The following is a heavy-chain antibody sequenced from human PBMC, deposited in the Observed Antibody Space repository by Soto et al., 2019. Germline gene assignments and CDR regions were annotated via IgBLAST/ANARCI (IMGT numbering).Heavy chain of an antibody. V-gene: IGHV3-15*01. CDR3: STASLSI. Sequence: GGSLRLSCVVSGLTFRNVWMSWVRQAPGKGLEWVGRIKRKTDGGTTNSAAPVKGRFTLSRDESKNTLYLQMTSLKTEPAAGYFCSTASLSIWGQGTLVTVSS. CDR2: IKRKTDGGTT. J-gene: IGHJ1*01. CDR1: GLTFRNVW.